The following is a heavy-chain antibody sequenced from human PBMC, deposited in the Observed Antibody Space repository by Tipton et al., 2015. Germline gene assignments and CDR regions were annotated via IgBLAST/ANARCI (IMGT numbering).Heavy chain of an antibody. CDR1: SDSISKYY. J-gene: IGHJ4*02. CDR2: ISHSGNT. Sequence: TLSLTCSVSSDSISKYYWSWIRQPPGKGLEWIGTISHSGNTFYNPSLKSRVTISADTSKNQFSLRLSSVTAADTAVYYCACHDYDLLTRDYQTVDYWGQGTRVTVSS. D-gene: IGHD3-9*01. V-gene: IGHV4-59*04. CDR3: ACHDYDLLTRDYQTVDY.